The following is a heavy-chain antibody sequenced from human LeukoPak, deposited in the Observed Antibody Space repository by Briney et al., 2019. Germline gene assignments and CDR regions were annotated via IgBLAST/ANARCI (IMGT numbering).Heavy chain of an antibody. CDR2: IGSSSSYI. J-gene: IGHJ4*02. CDR1: GFTFSSYS. V-gene: IGHV3-21*01. Sequence: GGSLRLSCAASGFTFSSYSMNWVRQAPGKGLEWVSSIGSSSSYIFYADSVKGRFTISRDNAKNSHYLQMTSLRAEDTAVYFCARVPSTGLDYWGQGTLVTVPS. CDR3: ARVPSTGLDY. D-gene: IGHD2-8*02.